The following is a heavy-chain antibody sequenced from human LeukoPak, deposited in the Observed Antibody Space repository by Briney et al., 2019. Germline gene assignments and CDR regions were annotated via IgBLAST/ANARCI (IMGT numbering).Heavy chain of an antibody. CDR2: IIPIFGTA. Sequence: SVKVSCKASGGTFSSYAISWVRQAPGQGLEWMGGIIPIFGTANYAQKFQGRVTITADKSTSTAYMELSSLRSEDTAVYYCARRSGGGYCSGGSCYSHYYYGMDVWGKGTTVTVSS. CDR1: GGTFSSYA. J-gene: IGHJ6*04. CDR3: ARRSGGGYCSGGSCYSHYYYGMDV. D-gene: IGHD2-15*01. V-gene: IGHV1-69*06.